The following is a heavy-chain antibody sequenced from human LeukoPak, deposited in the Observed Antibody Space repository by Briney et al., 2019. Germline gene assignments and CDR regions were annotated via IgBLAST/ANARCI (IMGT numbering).Heavy chain of an antibody. CDR1: GFTFSAYY. Sequence: PGGSLRLSCAASGFTFSAYYMSWVRQAPGKGLEWVSGISDSGGRTYYADSVKGRFTISRDNSENTLYPQMNSLRAEDSAVYYCGDTPTTPYYFDHWGQGTLVTVSS. V-gene: IGHV3-23*01. CDR2: ISDSGGRT. J-gene: IGHJ4*02. CDR3: GDTPTTPYYFDH. D-gene: IGHD1-14*01.